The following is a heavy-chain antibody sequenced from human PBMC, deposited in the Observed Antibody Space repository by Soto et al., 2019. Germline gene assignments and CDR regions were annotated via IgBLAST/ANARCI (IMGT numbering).Heavy chain of an antibody. D-gene: IGHD1-26*01. Sequence: EVQLVESGGGLVQPGGSLRLSCAASGFTVSSNYMSWVRQAPGKGLEWVSVIYSGGSTYYADSVKGRFTISRDNSKNTLYLQMNSLRAEDTAVYYCARSFGIGLYYYGMDVWGQGTTVTVSS. J-gene: IGHJ6*02. CDR1: GFTVSSNY. CDR3: ARSFGIGLYYYGMDV. V-gene: IGHV3-66*01. CDR2: IYSGGST.